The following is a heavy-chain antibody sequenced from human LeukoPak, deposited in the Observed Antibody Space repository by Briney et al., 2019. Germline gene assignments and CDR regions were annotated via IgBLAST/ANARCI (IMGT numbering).Heavy chain of an antibody. V-gene: IGHV4-34*01. CDR1: GGPFSGYY. D-gene: IGHD3-22*01. CDR3: ARNYDSSGPPGY. CDR2: INHSGST. J-gene: IGHJ4*02. Sequence: SETLSLTCAVYGGPFSGYYWSWIRQPPGKGLEWIGEINHSGSTNYNPSLKSRVTISVDTSKNQFSLKLSSVTAADTAVYYCARNYDSSGPPGYWGQGTLVTVSS.